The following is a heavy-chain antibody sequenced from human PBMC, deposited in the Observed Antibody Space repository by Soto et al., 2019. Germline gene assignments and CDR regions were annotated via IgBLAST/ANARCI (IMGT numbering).Heavy chain of an antibody. V-gene: IGHV3-30-3*01. CDR3: ARDMITFGGVSYYYGMDV. D-gene: IGHD3-16*01. Sequence: GGSLRLSCAASGFTFSSYAMHWVRQAPGKGLEWVAVISYDGSNKYYADSVKGRFTISRDNSKNTLYLQMNSLRAEDTAVYYCARDMITFGGVSYYYGMDVWGQGTTVTV. J-gene: IGHJ6*02. CDR2: ISYDGSNK. CDR1: GFTFSSYA.